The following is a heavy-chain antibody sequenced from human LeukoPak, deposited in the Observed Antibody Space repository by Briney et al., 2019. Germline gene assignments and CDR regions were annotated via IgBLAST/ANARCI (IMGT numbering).Heavy chain of an antibody. CDR2: INPSGGST. CDR1: GYTFIDYY. V-gene: IGHV1-46*01. Sequence: ASVKVSCKASGYTFIDYYMHWVRQAPGQGLEWMGIINPSGGSTSYAQKFQGRVTMTRDMSTSTVYMELSSLRSEDTAVYYCARDSTTYYYDSSGYPPGGYFDYWGQGTLVTVSS. J-gene: IGHJ4*02. CDR3: ARDSTTYYYDSSGYPPGGYFDY. D-gene: IGHD3-22*01.